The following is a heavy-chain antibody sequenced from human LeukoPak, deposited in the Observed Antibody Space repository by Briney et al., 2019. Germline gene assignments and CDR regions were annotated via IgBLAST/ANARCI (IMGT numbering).Heavy chain of an antibody. CDR2: ISGSGGST. CDR3: AKDPWGLAATPFFNYNWFDP. Sequence: GGSLRLSCAASGFTFSSYWMSWVRQAPGKGLEWVSAISGSGGSTYYADSVKGRFTISRDNSKNTLYLQMNSLRAEDTAVYYCAKDPWGLAATPFFNYNWFDPWGQGTLVTVSS. D-gene: IGHD2-15*01. V-gene: IGHV3-23*01. J-gene: IGHJ5*02. CDR1: GFTFSSYW.